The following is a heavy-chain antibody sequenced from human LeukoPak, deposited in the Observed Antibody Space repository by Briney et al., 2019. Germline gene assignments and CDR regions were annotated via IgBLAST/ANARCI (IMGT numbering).Heavy chain of an antibody. CDR1: GFTLSSYA. CDR2: ISGSVIST. J-gene: IGHJ4*02. CDR3: AKVIYCSGGRCSDY. V-gene: IGHV3-23*01. D-gene: IGHD2-15*01. Sequence: GGSLRLSCAGSGFTLSSYAMSWVRQAPGKGVEWVSAISGSVISTYYADSVKGRFTISRDNSKNTLYLQMNSLRAEDSGIYYCAKVIYCSGGRCSDYWGQGTLVTVSS.